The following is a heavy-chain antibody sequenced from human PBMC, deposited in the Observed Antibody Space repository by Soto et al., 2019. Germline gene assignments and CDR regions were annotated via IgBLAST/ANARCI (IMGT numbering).Heavy chain of an antibody. Sequence: EVQLLDSGGDLVQPGGSLRLSCVTSGFSFSTFAMGWFRRAPGKGLELVSAMRPSGGRIYYAATVRGRFSIYRDKSKNTVYLKMDSLGTEDTAVYFCGREAAGTRGWYTADPWGQGTLVIVSS. D-gene: IGHD6-19*01. CDR3: GREAAGTRGWYTADP. V-gene: IGHV3-23*01. CDR2: MRPSGGRI. J-gene: IGHJ5*02. CDR1: GFSFSTFA.